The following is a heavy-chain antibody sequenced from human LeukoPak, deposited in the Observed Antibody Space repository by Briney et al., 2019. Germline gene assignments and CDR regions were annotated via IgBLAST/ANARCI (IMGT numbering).Heavy chain of an antibody. CDR2: INSDGSST. CDR1: GFTFSSYW. J-gene: IGHJ4*02. Sequence: GGSLRLSCAASGFTFSSYWMHWVRQAPGKGLVWVSRINSDGSSTSYADSVKGRFTISRDNAKNTLYLQMNSLRAEDTAVYYCARAPTLYGSGPVLDYWGQGTLVTVSS. V-gene: IGHV3-74*01. D-gene: IGHD3-10*01. CDR3: ARAPTLYGSGPVLDY.